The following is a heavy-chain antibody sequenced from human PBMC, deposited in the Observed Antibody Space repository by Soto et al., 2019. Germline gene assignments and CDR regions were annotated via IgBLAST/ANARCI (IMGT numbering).Heavy chain of an antibody. Sequence: GGSLRLSCVASRFTLSAYSMNSVRQAPGKGPEGLSYISGNNANIYYADPVRGRYTISRDNAKSPLCLQMHSLRDEDTALYYYERQVYTVVTPFDPWGQGTLVTVSS. V-gene: IGHV3-48*02. CDR1: RFTLSAYS. D-gene: IGHD2-21*02. CDR2: ISGNNANI. CDR3: ERQVYTVVTPFDP. J-gene: IGHJ5*02.